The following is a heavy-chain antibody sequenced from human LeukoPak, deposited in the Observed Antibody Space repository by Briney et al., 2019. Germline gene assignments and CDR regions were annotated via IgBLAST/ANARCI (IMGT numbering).Heavy chain of an antibody. CDR2: IIPIFGTA. J-gene: IGHJ5*02. D-gene: IGHD6-13*01. CDR1: GGTFSSYA. V-gene: IGHV1-69*01. Sequence: ASVKVSCKASGGTFSSYAISWVRQAPGQGLEGMGGIIPIFGTANYAQKFQGRVTITADESPSTAYMELSSLRSEDTAVYYCARDLGIAAAGTGFDPWGQGTLVTVSS. CDR3: ARDLGIAAAGTGFDP.